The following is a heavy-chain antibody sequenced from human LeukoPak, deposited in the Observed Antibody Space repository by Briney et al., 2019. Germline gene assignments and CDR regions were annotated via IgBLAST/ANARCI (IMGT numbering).Heavy chain of an antibody. Sequence: SETLSLTCTVSGGSVSSGSYYWSWIRQPPGKGLEWIGYIYYSGSTDYNPSLKSRVTISVDTSKNQFSLKLSSVTAADTAVYYCAREKCSSTSCLDAFDIWGQGTMVTVSS. D-gene: IGHD2-2*01. J-gene: IGHJ3*02. V-gene: IGHV4-61*01. CDR2: IYYSGST. CDR1: GGSVSSGSYY. CDR3: AREKCSSTSCLDAFDI.